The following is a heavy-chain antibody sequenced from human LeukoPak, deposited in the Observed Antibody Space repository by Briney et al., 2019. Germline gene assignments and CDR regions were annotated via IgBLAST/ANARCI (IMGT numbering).Heavy chain of an antibody. CDR3: ASRSGYDSSYFDY. CDR1: GFTFSSYS. V-gene: IGHV3-21*01. Sequence: GGSLRLSCAASGFTFSSYSMNWVRQAPGKGLEWVSSISSSSSYIYYADSVKGRFTISRDNAKNSLYLQMNSLRAEDTAVYYCASRSGYDSSYFDYWGQGTLVTVSS. J-gene: IGHJ4*02. D-gene: IGHD5-12*01. CDR2: ISSSSSYI.